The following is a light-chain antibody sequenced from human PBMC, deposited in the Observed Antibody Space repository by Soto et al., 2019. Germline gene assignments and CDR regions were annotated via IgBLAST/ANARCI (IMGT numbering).Light chain of an antibody. CDR3: SSYTSSSTPYYV. J-gene: IGLJ1*01. CDR1: SSDVGGYNY. CDR2: DVS. V-gene: IGLV2-14*01. Sequence: QSVLTQPASVSGSPGQSITISCTGTSSDVGGYNYVSWYQQHPGKAPKLMTYDVSNRPSGVSNRFSGSKSGNTASLTISGLQAEDEADYYCSSYTSSSTPYYVFGTGTKVTVL.